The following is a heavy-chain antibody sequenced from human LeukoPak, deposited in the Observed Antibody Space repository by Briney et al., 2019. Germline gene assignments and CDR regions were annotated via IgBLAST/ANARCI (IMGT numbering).Heavy chain of an antibody. CDR3: ARTGAFDY. D-gene: IGHD1-14*01. J-gene: IGHJ4*02. Sequence: GASGRPSCKASGSTFTSYVINWGGQATGQGLEWMGWMNPNSGNTGYAQKFQGRVTMTRNTSISTAYMELSSLRSEDTAVYYCARTGAFDYWGQGTLVTVSS. CDR1: GSTFTSYV. CDR2: MNPNSGNT. V-gene: IGHV1-8*01.